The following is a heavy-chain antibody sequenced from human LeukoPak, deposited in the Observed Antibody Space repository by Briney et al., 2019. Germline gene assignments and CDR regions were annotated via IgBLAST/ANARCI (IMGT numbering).Heavy chain of an antibody. CDR2: IKQDGSEK. D-gene: IGHD6-13*01. CDR1: GFTFSSYW. V-gene: IGHV3-7*01. J-gene: IGHJ4*02. CDR3: AAGGAPGRFDY. Sequence: GGSLRLSCAASGFTFSSYWMSWVRQAPGKGLEWVANIKQDGSEKYYVDSVKGRFTISRDNAKNSLYLQMNSLRAEDTAVYYCAAGGAPGRFDYWGRGAPVTVSS.